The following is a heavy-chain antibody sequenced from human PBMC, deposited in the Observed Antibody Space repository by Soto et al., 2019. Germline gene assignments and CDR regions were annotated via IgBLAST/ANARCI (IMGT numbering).Heavy chain of an antibody. J-gene: IGHJ4*02. Sequence: ASVKVSCKVSGYTLTELSMHWVRQAPGKGLEWMGGFDPEDGETIYAQKFQGRVTMTEDTSTDTAYMELSSLRSEDTAVYYCATDLYCSSTSCVSFDYWGQGTLVTVSS. CDR1: GYTLTELS. V-gene: IGHV1-24*01. CDR3: ATDLYCSSTSCVSFDY. D-gene: IGHD2-2*01. CDR2: FDPEDGET.